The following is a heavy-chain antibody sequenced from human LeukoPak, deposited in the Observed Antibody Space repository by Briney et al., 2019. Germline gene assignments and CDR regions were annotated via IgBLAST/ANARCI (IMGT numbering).Heavy chain of an antibody. CDR2: IYTSGST. J-gene: IGHJ5*02. D-gene: IGHD2-15*01. V-gene: IGHV4-4*07. Sequence: SETLSLTCTVSGGSISSYYWSWIRQPAGKGLEWIGRIYTSGSTNYNPSLKSRVTMSVDTSKNQFSLKLSSVTAADTAVYYCAREGDIVADVNWFDPWGQGTLVTVSS. CDR1: GGSISSYY. CDR3: AREGDIVADVNWFDP.